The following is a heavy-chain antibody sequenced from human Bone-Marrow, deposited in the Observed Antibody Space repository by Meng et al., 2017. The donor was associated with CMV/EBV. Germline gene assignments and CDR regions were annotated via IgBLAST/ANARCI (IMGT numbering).Heavy chain of an antibody. CDR1: GGSISSSSYY. J-gene: IGHJ6*02. CDR2: IYYSGST. V-gene: IGHV4-39*07. Sequence: SETLSLTCTVSGGSISSSSYYWGWIRQPPGKGLEWIGSIYYSGSTYYNPSLKSRVTISVDTSKNQFSLKLSSVTAADTAVYYCARGKLVNYYYYYDMDVWGQGTTVTVSS. CDR3: ARGKLVNYYYYYDMDV. D-gene: IGHD2-2*01.